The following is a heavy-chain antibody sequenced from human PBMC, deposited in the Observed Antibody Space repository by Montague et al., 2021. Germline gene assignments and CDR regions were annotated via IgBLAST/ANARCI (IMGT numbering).Heavy chain of an antibody. CDR2: ISRSGGGA. Sequence: SLRLSCAASGFSFANYGMSWVRQAPGKGLEWVSAISRSGGGAYYVDSVKGRFTVSRDNSKNTLYLQMNSLRAEDTAIYYCAKDRQSAYDPFDYWGKGTLVTVSS. CDR3: AKDRQSAYDPFDY. D-gene: IGHD5-12*01. CDR1: GFSFANYG. V-gene: IGHV3-23*01. J-gene: IGHJ4*02.